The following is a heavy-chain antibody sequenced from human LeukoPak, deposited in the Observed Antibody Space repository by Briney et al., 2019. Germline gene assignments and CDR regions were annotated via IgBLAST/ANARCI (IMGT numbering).Heavy chain of an antibody. V-gene: IGHV3-48*03. CDR1: GFTFSSYE. J-gene: IGHJ4*02. CDR3: ARDPVCDY. Sequence: GGALRLSCAASGFTFSSYEMNWGRQAPGKGLGLVSYISSSGSTIYYADSVKGRFTISRDTAKTSLYLQMNILRADDTAVYYCARDPVCDYWGQGTLVTVSS. CDR2: ISSSGSTI.